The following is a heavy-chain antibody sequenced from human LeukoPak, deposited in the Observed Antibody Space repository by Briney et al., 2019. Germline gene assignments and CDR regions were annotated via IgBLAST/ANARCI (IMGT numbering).Heavy chain of an antibody. CDR2: IYYSGST. V-gene: IGHV4-31*03. Sequence: PSETLSLTCTVSGGSISSGGYYWSWIRQHPGKGLEWIGCIYYSGSTYYNPSLKSRVTISVDTSKNQFSLKLSSVTAADTAVYYCASGTDTDSLFDYWGQGTLVTVSS. D-gene: IGHD2-21*02. CDR1: GGSISSGGYY. J-gene: IGHJ4*02. CDR3: ASGTDTDSLFDY.